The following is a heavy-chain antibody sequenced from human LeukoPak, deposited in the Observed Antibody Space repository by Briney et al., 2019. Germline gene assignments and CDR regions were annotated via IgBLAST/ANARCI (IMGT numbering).Heavy chain of an antibody. CDR2: INHSGST. CDR1: GGSFSGYY. Sequence: SETLSLTCAVYGGSFSGYYWSWIRQPPGKGLEWIGEINHSGSTNYNPSLKSRVTISVDTSKYQFSLKLSSVTAADTAVYYCARTLGYCSGGSCYALRYWGQGTLVTVSS. D-gene: IGHD2-15*01. CDR3: ARTLGYCSGGSCYALRY. V-gene: IGHV4-34*01. J-gene: IGHJ4*02.